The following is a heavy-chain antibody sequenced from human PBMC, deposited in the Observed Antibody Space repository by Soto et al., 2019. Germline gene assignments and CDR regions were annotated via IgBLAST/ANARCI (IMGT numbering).Heavy chain of an antibody. Sequence: EAQLVESGGGLVQPGGSLRLSCAASGLAFGDFWMNWVRQAPGKGLEWVANIGKDGSEKNYVDSVKGRFTISRDNARNSLDLQMNSLRVEDTAVQFCAGGIGGEAEWWGPGTQVTVSS. V-gene: IGHV3-7*05. CDR2: IGKDGSEK. CDR3: AGGIGGEAEW. D-gene: IGHD3-10*01. J-gene: IGHJ4*02. CDR1: GLAFGDFW.